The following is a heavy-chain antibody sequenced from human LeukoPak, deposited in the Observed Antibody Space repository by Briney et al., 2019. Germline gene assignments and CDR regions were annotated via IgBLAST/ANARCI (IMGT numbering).Heavy chain of an antibody. V-gene: IGHV3-23*01. CDR1: GLTFSGYV. Sequence: PGVSLRLSCAASGLTFSGYVMSWARQAPGKGLEWVAAISGNGGRTYHTESVKGHFTISRDNSKNTLYLQMNSLRADDTAVYYCAKGPERRGFCSGSACYSDCWGQGTLVTVSS. CDR2: ISGNGGRT. CDR3: AKGPERRGFCSGSACYSDC. J-gene: IGHJ4*02. D-gene: IGHD2-8*02.